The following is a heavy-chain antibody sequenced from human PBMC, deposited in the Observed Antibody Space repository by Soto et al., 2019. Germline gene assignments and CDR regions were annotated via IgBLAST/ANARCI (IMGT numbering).Heavy chain of an antibody. Sequence: GSLRLSCAASGFTVSSKYMSWVRQAPGKGLEWVSVIYSGGSTYYADSVKGRFTISRDNSKNTLYLQMNSLRAEDTAVYYCARNYYDSGGGFDYWGQGTLVTVSS. V-gene: IGHV3-53*01. CDR3: ARNYYDSGGGFDY. CDR2: IYSGGST. CDR1: GFTVSSKY. J-gene: IGHJ4*02. D-gene: IGHD3-22*01.